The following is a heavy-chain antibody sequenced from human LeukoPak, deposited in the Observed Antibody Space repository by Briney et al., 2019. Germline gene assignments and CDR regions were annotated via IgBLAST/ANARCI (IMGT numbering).Heavy chain of an antibody. CDR1: GFTFSNYG. Sequence: GGSLRLSCAASGFTFSNYGMSWVRQAPGKGLEWVSVISGSGANTYYADSVKGRFTISRDNSKNSLYLQMNSLRAEDTAVYYCARDGGGNSHFDYWGQGTLVTVSS. CDR3: ARDGGGNSHFDY. D-gene: IGHD4-23*01. CDR2: ISGSGANT. J-gene: IGHJ4*02. V-gene: IGHV3-23*01.